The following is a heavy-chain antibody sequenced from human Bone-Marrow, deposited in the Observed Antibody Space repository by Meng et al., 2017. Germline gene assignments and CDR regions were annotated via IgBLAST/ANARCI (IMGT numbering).Heavy chain of an antibody. CDR1: GFTFSSYA. CDR2: ISYDGSNK. CDR3: ARDWDTDYGDYYYFDY. Sequence: GGSLRLSCAASGFTFSSYAMHWVRQAPGKGLEWVAVISYDGSNKYYADSVKGRFTISRDNSKNTLYLQMNSLRAEDTAVYYCARDWDTDYGDYYYFDYWGQGTLVTVSS. V-gene: IGHV3-30*04. J-gene: IGHJ4*02. D-gene: IGHD4-17*01.